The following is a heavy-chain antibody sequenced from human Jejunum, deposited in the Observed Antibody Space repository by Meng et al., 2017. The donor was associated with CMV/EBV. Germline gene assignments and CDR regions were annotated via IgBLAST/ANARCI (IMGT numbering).Heavy chain of an antibody. CDR3: AKDGGSYLDYYFDY. D-gene: IGHD1-26*01. CDR2: LEPEDGDT. CDR1: GYSLSEVY. J-gene: IGHJ4*02. Sequence: GYSLSEVYIHWVRQAPGKGLEWMGGLEPEDGDTIYTQKFLGRVTMTEDTSAQTAYMDLSSLSSEDTALYYCAKDGGSYLDYYFDYWGQGTLVTVSS. V-gene: IGHV1-24*01.